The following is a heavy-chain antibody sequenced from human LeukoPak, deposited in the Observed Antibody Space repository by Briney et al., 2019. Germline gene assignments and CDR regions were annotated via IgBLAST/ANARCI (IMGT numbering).Heavy chain of an antibody. CDR3: ARGAGNMVY. CDR2: IYYSGST. V-gene: IGHV4-59*11. D-gene: IGHD6-19*01. CDR1: GGSISSHY. J-gene: IGHJ4*02. Sequence: PSETLSLTCTVSGGSISSHYWSWIRQPPGKGLEWIGYIYYSGSTYYNPSLKSRVTISVDTSKNQFSLKLSSVTAADTAVYYCARGAGNMVYWGQGTLVTVSS.